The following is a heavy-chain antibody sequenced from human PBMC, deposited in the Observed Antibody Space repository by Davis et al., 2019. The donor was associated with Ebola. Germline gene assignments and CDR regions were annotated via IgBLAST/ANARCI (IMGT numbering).Heavy chain of an antibody. V-gene: IGHV4-59*08. D-gene: IGHD6-13*01. J-gene: IGHJ6*02. CDR2: IYYSGST. CDR1: GGSISSYY. Sequence: MPSETLSLTCTVSGGSISSYYWSWIRQPPGKGLEWIGYIYYSGSTYYNPSLKSRVTISVDTSKNQFSLKLSSVTAADTAVYYCARWIAAAGIDYYYGMDVWGQGTTVTVSS. CDR3: ARWIAAAGIDYYYGMDV.